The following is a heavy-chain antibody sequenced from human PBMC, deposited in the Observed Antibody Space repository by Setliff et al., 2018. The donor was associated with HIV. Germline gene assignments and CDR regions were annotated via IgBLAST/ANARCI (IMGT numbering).Heavy chain of an antibody. V-gene: IGHV1-18*01. CDR3: VRLTADRTNYYYYMDV. CDR1: GYSLSTYA. D-gene: IGHD2-8*01. CDR2: IDPNNGNR. J-gene: IGHJ6*03. Sequence: ASVKVSCKASGYSLSTYAISWVRQAPGQGLEWMGWIDPNNGNRNFAQKFRGRVTMTTDISTNTAYMDVRSLSFDDTAVYYCVRLTADRTNYYYYMDVWGKGTTVTVSS.